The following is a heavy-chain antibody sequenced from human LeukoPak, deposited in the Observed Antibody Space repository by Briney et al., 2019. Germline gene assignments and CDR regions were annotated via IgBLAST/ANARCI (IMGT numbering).Heavy chain of an antibody. V-gene: IGHV3-30*02. J-gene: IGHJ5*02. CDR2: IRYDGSNK. CDR1: GFTFSSYG. Sequence: GGSLRLSCAASGFTFSSYGMHWVRQAPGKGLEWVAFIRYDGSNKYYADSVKGRFTISRDNSKNTLYLQMNSLRAEDTAVYYCAKDPGVVVTAKGNGFDPWGQGTLVTVSS. D-gene: IGHD2-21*02. CDR3: AKDPGVVVTAKGNGFDP.